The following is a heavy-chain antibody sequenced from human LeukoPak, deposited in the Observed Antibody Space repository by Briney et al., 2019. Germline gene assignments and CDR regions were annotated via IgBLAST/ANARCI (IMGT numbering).Heavy chain of an antibody. CDR2: INPNSGGT. J-gene: IGHJ5*02. Sequence: ASVKVSCKASGYTFTGYYMHWVRQAPGQGLEWMGWINPNSGGTNYAQKFQGRVTMTRDTSISTAYMELSRLRSDDTAVYYCAREGVVRFLEWLQPASDWFDPWGQGTLVTVSS. D-gene: IGHD3-3*01. CDR3: AREGVVRFLEWLQPASDWFDP. V-gene: IGHV1-2*02. CDR1: GYTFTGYY.